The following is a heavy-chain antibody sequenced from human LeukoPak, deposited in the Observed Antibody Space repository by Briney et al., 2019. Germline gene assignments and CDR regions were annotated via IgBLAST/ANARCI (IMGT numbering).Heavy chain of an antibody. D-gene: IGHD6-6*01. J-gene: IGHJ6*02. Sequence: GGSLRLSCVASGFSFSDYDMYWVRQAAGRGLEWVSALGTNGDTYYLGSVRGRFTISRENVKNSLYLQMNSLGVEDTAVYYCAREWRGIASHYHGMDVWGQGTTVTVSS. CDR2: LGTNGDT. CDR3: AREWRGIASHYHGMDV. CDR1: GFSFSDYD. V-gene: IGHV3-13*01.